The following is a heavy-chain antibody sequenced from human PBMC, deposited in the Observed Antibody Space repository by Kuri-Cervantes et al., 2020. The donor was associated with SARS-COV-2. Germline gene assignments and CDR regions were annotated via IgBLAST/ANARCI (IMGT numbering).Heavy chain of an antibody. J-gene: IGHJ4*02. CDR1: GYTFTSYA. V-gene: IGHV7-4-1*02. D-gene: IGHD5-18*01. CDR2: INTNTGNP. CDR3: ASLGPLDTAMVTRDY. Sequence: ASVKVSCKASGYTFTSYAMNWVRQAPGQGLEWMGWINTNTGNPTYAQGFTGRFVFSLDTSVSTAYLQISSLKAEDTAVYYCASLGPLDTAMVTRDYWGQGTLVTVSS.